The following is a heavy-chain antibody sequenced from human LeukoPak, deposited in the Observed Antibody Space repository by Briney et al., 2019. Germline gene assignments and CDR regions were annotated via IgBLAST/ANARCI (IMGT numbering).Heavy chain of an antibody. CDR2: ISSSGGST. D-gene: IGHD3-10*01. V-gene: IGHV3-23*01. CDR1: EFTFSSFA. Sequence: GGSLRLSCAASEFTFSSFAMSWVRQPPGKGLEWVSTISSSGGSTFYAESVKGRFTISRDNNENTLYLQMNSLRVEDTAVYYCAKPMVRGVIRIFDYWGQGTLVTVSS. CDR3: AKPMVRGVIRIFDY. J-gene: IGHJ4*02.